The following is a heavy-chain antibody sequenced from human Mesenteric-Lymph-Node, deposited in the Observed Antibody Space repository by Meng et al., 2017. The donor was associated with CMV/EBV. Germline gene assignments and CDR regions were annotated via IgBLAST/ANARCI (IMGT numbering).Heavy chain of an antibody. CDR2: ISSSSSYI. CDR1: GFTFSSYS. J-gene: IGHJ4*02. CDR3: ASLTTVVTPFDH. V-gene: IGHV3-21*01. D-gene: IGHD4-23*01. Sequence: GGSLRLSCAASGFTFSSYSMNWVRQAPGKGLEWVSSISSSSSYIYYADSVKGRFTISRDNAKNSLYLQMNSLRAEDTAVYYCASLTTVVTPFDHWGQGTLVTVSS.